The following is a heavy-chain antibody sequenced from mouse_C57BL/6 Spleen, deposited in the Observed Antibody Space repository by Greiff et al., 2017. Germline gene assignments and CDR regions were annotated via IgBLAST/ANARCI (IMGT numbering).Heavy chain of an antibody. CDR2: IWRGGST. Sequence: VQLQESGPGLVQPSQSLSITCTVSGFSLTSYGVHWVRQSPGKGLEWLGVIWRGGSTDYTAAFMSRLSITKDNSKSQVFFKMNSLQADDTAIYYCAKTAYYSNYGGGYAMDYWGQGTSVTVSS. CDR1: GFSLTSYG. J-gene: IGHJ4*01. V-gene: IGHV2-5*01. D-gene: IGHD2-5*01. CDR3: AKTAYYSNYGGGYAMDY.